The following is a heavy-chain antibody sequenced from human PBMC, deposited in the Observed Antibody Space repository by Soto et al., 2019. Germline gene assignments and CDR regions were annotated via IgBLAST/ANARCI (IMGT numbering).Heavy chain of an antibody. CDR3: ARDAPVALGVPNYMDG. D-gene: IGHD3-3*02. Sequence: TLSLTCTVSGGSISSGYYWSWIRQHPVKGLEWIGYIYYSGNTYYNPSLKSRVSISLDTSKSQFSLKLDSVTAADTAVYYCARDAPVALGVPNYMDGWGQGTTVTVSS. J-gene: IGHJ6*02. CDR1: GGSISSGYY. CDR2: IYYSGNT. V-gene: IGHV4-31*03.